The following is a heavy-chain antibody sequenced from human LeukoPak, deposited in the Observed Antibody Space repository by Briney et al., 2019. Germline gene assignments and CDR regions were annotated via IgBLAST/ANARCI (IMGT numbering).Heavy chain of an antibody. Sequence: SETLSLTCAVYGGSFSGYYWSWIRQPPGKGLEWIGSIYYSGSTYYNPSLKSRVTISVDTSKNQFSLKLSSVTAADTAVYYCARDPYDFWSGYPNYFDYWGQGTLVTVSS. V-gene: IGHV4-34*01. CDR3: ARDPYDFWSGYPNYFDY. CDR1: GGSFSGYY. J-gene: IGHJ4*02. CDR2: IYYSGST. D-gene: IGHD3-3*01.